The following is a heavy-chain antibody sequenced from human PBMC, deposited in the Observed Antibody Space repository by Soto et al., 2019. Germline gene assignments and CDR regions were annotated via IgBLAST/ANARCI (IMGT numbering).Heavy chain of an antibody. CDR2: IHPGDSDT. CDR3: VSEATDYNYAMDV. CDR1: RDSFTSYW. Sequence: GESLKISCKGSRDSFTSYWIGWVRQRPGKGLEWMGIIHPGDSDTRYSPSFQGQVTISVDKSISTTYLQWSSLKATDTAKYFCVSEATDYNYAMDVWGQGTTVTVSS. V-gene: IGHV5-51*01. J-gene: IGHJ6*02.